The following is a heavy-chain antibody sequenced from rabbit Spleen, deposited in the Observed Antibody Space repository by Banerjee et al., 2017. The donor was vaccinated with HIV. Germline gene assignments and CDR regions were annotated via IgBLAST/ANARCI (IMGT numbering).Heavy chain of an antibody. Sequence: QKCLGDSGGGLAQPGGPLKLSCNASGFAFGNNGISWVRQAPGKGLEWTARLHGGDQFINYATWAKGRFTVTKTSSTTVTIEMTSLTAADTATYFCARDTGSSFSTYGMDLWGPGTLVTVS. CDR1: GFAFGNNG. D-gene: IGHD8-1*01. V-gene: IGHV1S45*01. CDR2: LHGGDQFI. CDR3: ARDTGSSFSTYGMDL. J-gene: IGHJ6*01.